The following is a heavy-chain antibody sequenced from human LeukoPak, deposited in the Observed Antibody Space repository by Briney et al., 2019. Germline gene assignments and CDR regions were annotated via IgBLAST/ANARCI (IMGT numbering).Heavy chain of an antibody. V-gene: IGHV1-18*01. J-gene: IGHJ4*02. CDR2: ISAYNGNT. CDR1: GYTFTSYS. D-gene: IGHD6-13*01. CDR3: ARDRQQLSVPLY. Sequence: ASVKVSCKASGYTFTSYSISWVRQAPGQGLEWMGWISAYNGNTNYAQKLQGRVTMTTDTSTSTAYMELRSLRSDDTAVYYCARDRQQLSVPLYWGQGTLVTVSS.